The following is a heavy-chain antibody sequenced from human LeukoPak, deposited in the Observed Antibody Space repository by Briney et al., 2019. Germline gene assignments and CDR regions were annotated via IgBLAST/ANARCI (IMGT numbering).Heavy chain of an antibody. V-gene: IGHV3-23*01. J-gene: IGHJ6*02. Sequence: GGSLRLSCVASGFTFNDYTLIWVRQAPGKGLEWVSVISGNGGATYYADSVKGRFTISRDNSKNTLYLQMNSLRAEDTAIYYCANANAVTGRSYYYYGMDVWGQGTTVTVSS. D-gene: IGHD6-19*01. CDR3: ANANAVTGRSYYYYGMDV. CDR1: GFTFNDYT. CDR2: ISGNGGAT.